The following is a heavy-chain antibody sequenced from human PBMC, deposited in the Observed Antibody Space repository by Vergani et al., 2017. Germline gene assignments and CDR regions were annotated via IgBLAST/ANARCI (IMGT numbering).Heavy chain of an antibody. J-gene: IGHJ6*03. CDR3: ARDTVANYYYYYMDV. CDR1: GGSISSGSYY. CDR2: IYTSGST. Sequence: QMQLQESGPGLVKPSQTLSLTCTVSGGSISSGSYYWSWIRQPAGKGLEWIGRIYTSGSTNYNPSLKSRVTMSVDTSKNQFSLKLSSVTAADTAVYYCARDTVANYYYYYMDVWGKGTTVTVSS. D-gene: IGHD4-11*01. V-gene: IGHV4-61*02.